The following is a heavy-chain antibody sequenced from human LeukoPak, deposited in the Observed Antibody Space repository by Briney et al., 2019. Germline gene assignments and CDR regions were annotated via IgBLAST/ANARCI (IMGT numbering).Heavy chain of an antibody. V-gene: IGHV4-39*01. CDR1: GGSINSNSYY. J-gene: IGHJ5*02. Sequence: PSETLSLTCTVSGGSINSNSYYWGWIRQPPGKGLEYIGSIYYSGSTYYNPSLKSRVTISVDTSKNQFSLKLRSVTAADTAVYYCARAKNWFDPWGQGTLVTVSS. CDR3: ARAKNWFDP. CDR2: IYYSGST.